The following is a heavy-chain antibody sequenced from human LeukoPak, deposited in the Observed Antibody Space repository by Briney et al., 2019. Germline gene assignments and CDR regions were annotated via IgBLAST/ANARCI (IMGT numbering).Heavy chain of an antibody. D-gene: IGHD2-15*01. CDR3: AKSRSGVSSCYNY. CDR2: IYSGGST. Sequence: PGGSLRLSCAASGFTVSSNYMSWVRQAPGKALEWVSVIYSGGSTYYADSVKGRFTISRDNSKNTLYLQMNSLRAEDTAIYFCAKSRSGVSSCYNYWGQGTLVTVSS. CDR1: GFTVSSNY. V-gene: IGHV3-66*01. J-gene: IGHJ4*02.